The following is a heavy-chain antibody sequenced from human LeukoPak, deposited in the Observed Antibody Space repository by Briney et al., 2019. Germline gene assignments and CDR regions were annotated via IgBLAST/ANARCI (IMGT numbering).Heavy chain of an antibody. CDR1: GYTFTSYA. J-gene: IGHJ4*02. CDR3: ARDVPGYSSSLDY. CDR2: INAGNGNT. Sequence: ASVKVSCKASGYTFTSYAMHWVRQAPGQRLEWMGWINAGNGNTKYSQKFQGRVTITRDTSASTAYMELSSLRSDDTAVYYCARDVPGYSSSLDYWGQGTLVTVSS. V-gene: IGHV1-3*01. D-gene: IGHD6-19*01.